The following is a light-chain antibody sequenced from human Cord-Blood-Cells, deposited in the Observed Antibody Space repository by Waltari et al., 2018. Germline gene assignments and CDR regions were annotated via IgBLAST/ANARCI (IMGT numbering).Light chain of an antibody. CDR3: SSYAGSNNV. J-gene: IGLJ3*02. CDR2: EVS. CDR1: SSAAGGYTY. V-gene: IGLV2-8*01. Sequence: QSALTHPPSASGSPGESVTIPCTGTSSAAGGYTYVSWYQQHPGKAPKLMIYEVSKRPSGVPDRFSGSKSGNTASLTVSGLQAEDEADYYCSSYAGSNNVFGGGTKLTVL.